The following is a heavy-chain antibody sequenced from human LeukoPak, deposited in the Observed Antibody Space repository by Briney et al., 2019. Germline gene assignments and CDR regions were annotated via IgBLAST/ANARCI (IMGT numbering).Heavy chain of an antibody. CDR2: ISGSGDST. V-gene: IGHV3-23*01. CDR1: GLTFSSYA. J-gene: IGHJ6*02. Sequence: GGSLRLSCVASGLTFSSYAMSWVRQAPGKGLEWVSVISGSGDSTNYADSVKGRFTISRDNAKNSLYLQMNSLRAEDTAVYYCARDYGKDAPMDVWGQGTTVTVSS. D-gene: IGHD3-16*01. CDR3: ARDYGKDAPMDV.